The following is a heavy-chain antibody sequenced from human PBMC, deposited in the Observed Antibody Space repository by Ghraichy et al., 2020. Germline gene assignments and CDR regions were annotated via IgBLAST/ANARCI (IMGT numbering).Heavy chain of an antibody. Sequence: GGSLRLSCAASGFTFSNAWMSWVRQAPGKGLEWVGRIKSKTDGGTTDYAAPVKGRFTISRDDSKNTLYLQMNSLKTEDTAVYYCTTDKWELEVGFDYWGQGTLVTVSS. J-gene: IGHJ4*02. CDR3: TTDKWELEVGFDY. CDR2: IKSKTDGGTT. CDR1: GFTFSNAW. D-gene: IGHD1-26*01. V-gene: IGHV3-15*01.